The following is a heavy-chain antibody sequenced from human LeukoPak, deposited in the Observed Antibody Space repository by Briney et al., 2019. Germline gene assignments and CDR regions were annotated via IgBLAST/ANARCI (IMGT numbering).Heavy chain of an antibody. CDR2: IWYAGSNK. V-gene: IGHV3-33*01. J-gene: IGHJ4*02. D-gene: IGHD5-18*01. Sequence: PGRSLRLSCAASGFTFSSYGMHWVRQAPGKGLEWVAVIWYAGSNKYYADSVKGRFTISRDNSKNTLYLQMNSLRAEDTAVYYCASSGYVIGTAMVMDLFDYWGQGTLVTVSS. CDR3: ASSGYVIGTAMVMDLFDY. CDR1: GFTFSSYG.